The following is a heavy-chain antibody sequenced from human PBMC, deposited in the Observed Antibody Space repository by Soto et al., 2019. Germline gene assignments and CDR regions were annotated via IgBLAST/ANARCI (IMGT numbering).Heavy chain of an antibody. Sequence: PXGSLRLSFAASGFSFSRYAIHWVRQAPGKGLDWVAVISKDGSHKYYLDSVKGRFTISRDNSKNILYLQMNSLRDEDTAVYYCARSRSGAVADSFDFWGQGTLVTVSS. V-gene: IGHV3-30*04. CDR3: ARSRSGAVADSFDF. CDR2: ISKDGSHK. D-gene: IGHD3-10*01. J-gene: IGHJ4*02. CDR1: GFSFSRYA.